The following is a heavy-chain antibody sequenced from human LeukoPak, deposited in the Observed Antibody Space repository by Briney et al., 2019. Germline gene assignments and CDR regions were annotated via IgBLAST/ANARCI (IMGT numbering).Heavy chain of an antibody. CDR3: ARGGYSYGRYYYYGMDV. D-gene: IGHD5-18*01. Sequence: GGSLRLSCAASGFTFSSYEMNWVRQAPGKGLEWVSYISSSGSTIYYADSVKGRFTISRDNAKNSLYLQTNSLRAEDTAVYYCARGGYSYGRYYYYGMDVWGQGTTVTVSS. CDR2: ISSSGSTI. J-gene: IGHJ6*02. V-gene: IGHV3-48*03. CDR1: GFTFSSYE.